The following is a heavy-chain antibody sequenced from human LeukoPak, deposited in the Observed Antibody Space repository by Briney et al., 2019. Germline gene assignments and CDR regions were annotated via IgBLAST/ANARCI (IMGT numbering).Heavy chain of an antibody. Sequence: SETLSLTCTVSGGSISSHYWSWIRQPPGKGLEWIGYIYYSGSTNYNPSLKSRVTISVDTSKNQFSLKQSSVTAADTAVYYCARGGIKKYSYGYPWFDPWGQGTLVTVSS. J-gene: IGHJ5*02. CDR1: GGSISSHY. V-gene: IGHV4-59*11. D-gene: IGHD5-18*01. CDR3: ARGGIKKYSYGYPWFDP. CDR2: IYYSGST.